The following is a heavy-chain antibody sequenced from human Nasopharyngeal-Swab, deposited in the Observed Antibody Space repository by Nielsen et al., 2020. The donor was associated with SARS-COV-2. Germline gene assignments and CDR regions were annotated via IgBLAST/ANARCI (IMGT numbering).Heavy chain of an antibody. CDR3: ASILGYSYGRGYYYGMDV. V-gene: IGHV3-48*02. Sequence: GESLKISCAASGFTFSSYSMNWVRQAPGKGPEWVSYISSSSTIYYADSVKGRFTISRDNAKNSLYLQMNSLRDEDTAVYYCASILGYSYGRGYYYGMDVWGQGTTVTVSS. CDR1: GFTFSSYS. CDR2: ISSSSTI. D-gene: IGHD5-18*01. J-gene: IGHJ6*02.